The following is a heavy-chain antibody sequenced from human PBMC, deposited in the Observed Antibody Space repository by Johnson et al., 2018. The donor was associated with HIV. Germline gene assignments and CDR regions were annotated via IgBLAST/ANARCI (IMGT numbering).Heavy chain of an antibody. CDR1: GFTVSNNY. V-gene: IGHV3-66*01. CDR3: ARDDLDNSGHLMAFDM. D-gene: IGHD1-26*01. Sequence: MLLVESGGGLVKPGGSLRLSCVASGFTVSNNYMNWVRQTPGKGLEWVSILHRDGTTYYADSVKGRFTISRDNSKNTLYLQMKRLRVEDTAVYYCARDDLDNSGHLMAFDMWGQGTMVTVSS. J-gene: IGHJ3*02. CDR2: LHRDGTT.